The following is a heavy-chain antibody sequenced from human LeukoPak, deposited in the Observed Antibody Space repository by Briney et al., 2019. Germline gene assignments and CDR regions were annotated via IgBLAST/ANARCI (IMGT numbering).Heavy chain of an antibody. CDR3: ARLDFMNYYDSSGYYY. CDR1: GGTFSSYA. D-gene: IGHD3-22*01. J-gene: IGHJ4*02. Sequence: GASVKVSCKASGGTFSSYAISGVRQAPGQGLEWMGGFIPIFGTANYAQKFQGRVAITTDESTSTAYMELSTLRSEDSAVYYRARLDFMNYYDSSGYYYWGQGTLVTVSS. V-gene: IGHV1-69*05. CDR2: FIPIFGTA.